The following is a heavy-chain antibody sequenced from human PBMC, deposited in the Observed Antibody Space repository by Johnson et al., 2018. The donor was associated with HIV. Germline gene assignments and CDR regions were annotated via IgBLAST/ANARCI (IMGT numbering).Heavy chain of an antibody. Sequence: QVQLVESGGGVAQPGRSLRLSCAASGFRFSTYALHWVRQTPGKGLEWVALISDDGNNKYYADSVKGRFTISRDNSKNTLYLQINSLRPEDTAVYYCARLPSGYSRDDLDIWGQGTMVTVSS. CDR3: ARLPSGYSRDDLDI. CDR1: GFRFSTYA. CDR2: ISDDGNNK. D-gene: IGHD5-18*01. J-gene: IGHJ3*02. V-gene: IGHV3-30-3*01.